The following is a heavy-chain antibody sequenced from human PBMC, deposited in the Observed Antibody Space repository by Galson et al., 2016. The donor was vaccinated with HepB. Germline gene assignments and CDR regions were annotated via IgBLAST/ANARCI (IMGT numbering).Heavy chain of an antibody. Sequence: TLSLTCTVSGGSVSSGGYYWNWIRQHPGKGLEWIGYISYSGSTYYNPSLQSRITISLDTSNNQFSLRLSSVTAADSAVYYCARGPSPTIYFHHWGQGALVTVSS. V-gene: IGHV4-31*03. J-gene: IGHJ4*02. CDR2: ISYSGST. CDR3: ARGPSPTIYFHH. CDR1: GGSVSSGGYY.